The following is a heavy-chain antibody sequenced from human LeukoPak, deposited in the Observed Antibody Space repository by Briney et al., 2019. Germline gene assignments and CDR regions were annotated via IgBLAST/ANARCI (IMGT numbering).Heavy chain of an antibody. Sequence: PSETLCLTCTVSGGSISSSSYYWGWIRQPPGKGLEWFVSSYYSGSTYYNPALHSRVTICVDTSKNLFSLKLSSVPAADTAVYYCARYSRIVGATFNYWGQGTLVTVSS. J-gene: IGHJ4*02. CDR1: GGSISSSSYY. D-gene: IGHD1-26*01. CDR3: ARYSRIVGATFNY. CDR2: SYYSGST. V-gene: IGHV4-39*01.